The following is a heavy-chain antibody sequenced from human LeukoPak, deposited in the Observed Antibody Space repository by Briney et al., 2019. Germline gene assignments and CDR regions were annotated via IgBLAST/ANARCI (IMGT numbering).Heavy chain of an antibody. V-gene: IGHV4-59*08. CDR3: ARHGVYSSSYYFDY. CDR1: GGSISSYY. J-gene: IGHJ4*02. CDR2: VYYTGST. D-gene: IGHD6-6*01. Sequence: SETLSLTCTVSGGSISSYYWSWIRQPPGKGLEWIGYVYYTGSTSYNPSLKSRVTISLDTSKNQFSLMLSSVTAADTAVYYCARHGVYSSSYYFDYWGQGTLVTVSS.